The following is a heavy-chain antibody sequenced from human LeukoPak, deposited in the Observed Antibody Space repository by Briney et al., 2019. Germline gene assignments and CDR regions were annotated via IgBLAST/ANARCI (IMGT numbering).Heavy chain of an antibody. Sequence: ASVKVSCKASGGTFSSYATSWVRQAPGRGLEWMGHINPNNGDTKYTQNFQGRVTLTRDTSISTAYMEVSRLTSDDTAIYYCARDKTRNAFDIWGQGTIVTVSS. CDR2: INPNNGDT. V-gene: IGHV1-2*06. J-gene: IGHJ3*02. CDR1: GGTFSSYA. CDR3: ARDKTRNAFDI. D-gene: IGHD2-2*01.